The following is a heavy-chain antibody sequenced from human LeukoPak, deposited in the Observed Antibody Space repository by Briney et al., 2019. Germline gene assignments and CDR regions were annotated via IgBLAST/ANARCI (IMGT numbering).Heavy chain of an antibody. D-gene: IGHD3-16*01. V-gene: IGHV3-21*01. CDR3: ATDQLWGPLL. CDR2: ISSSSSYI. CDR1: GFTFSSYS. J-gene: IGHJ4*02. Sequence: KSGGSLRLSCAASGFTFSSYSMNWVRQAPGKGLEWVSSISSSSSYIYYADSVKGRFTIPRDNAKNSLYLQMNSLRAEDTAVYYCATDQLWGPLLWGQGTLVTASS.